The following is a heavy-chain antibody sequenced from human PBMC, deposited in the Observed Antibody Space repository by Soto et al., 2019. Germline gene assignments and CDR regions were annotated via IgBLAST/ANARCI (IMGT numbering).Heavy chain of an antibody. CDR2: IYYSGST. CDR3: ARHLGGYCSGGSCYSGWFDP. V-gene: IGHV4-59*08. CDR1: GCSISSYY. J-gene: IGHJ5*02. Sequence: SETLSLTCTFSGCSISSYYWSWIRQPTGKGLEWIGYIYYSGSTNYNPSLRSRVTISVDTSKNQFSLKLSSVTAADTAVYYCARHLGGYCSGGSCYSGWFDPWGQGTLVTVS. D-gene: IGHD2-15*01.